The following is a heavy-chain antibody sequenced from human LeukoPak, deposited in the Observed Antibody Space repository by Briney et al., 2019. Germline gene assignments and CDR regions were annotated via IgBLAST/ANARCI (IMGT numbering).Heavy chain of an antibody. Sequence: ASVKVSCKASGGTFISYAISWVRQAPGQGLEWMGGIIPIFGTANYAQKFQGRVTITADESTSTAYMELSSLRSEDTAVYYCARGGYSYGFDYWGQGTLVTVSS. CDR1: GGTFISYA. CDR2: IIPIFGTA. J-gene: IGHJ4*02. CDR3: ARGGYSYGFDY. D-gene: IGHD5-18*01. V-gene: IGHV1-69*13.